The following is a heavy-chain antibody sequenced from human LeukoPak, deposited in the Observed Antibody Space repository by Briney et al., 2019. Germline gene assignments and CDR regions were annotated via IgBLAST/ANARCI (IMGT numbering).Heavy chain of an antibody. CDR3: ATDFGYFDWLLTDS. CDR2: FNPEDGDT. CDR1: GYTLSELS. J-gene: IGHJ4*02. D-gene: IGHD3-9*01. V-gene: IGHV1-24*01. Sequence: APVKVSCKVSGYTLSELSMHWVRQTPGKGLEWMGGFNPEDGDTIYAQNFQGRLTMTEDTSTDTAYMELSSLRSEDTAVYYCATDFGYFDWLLTDSWGQGTLVTVSS.